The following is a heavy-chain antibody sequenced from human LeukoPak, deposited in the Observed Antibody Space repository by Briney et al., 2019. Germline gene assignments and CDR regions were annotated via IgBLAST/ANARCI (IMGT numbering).Heavy chain of an antibody. CDR3: ARVFSSGWSTGSDY. CDR2: ISSSSSYI. D-gene: IGHD6-19*01. V-gene: IGHV3-21*01. J-gene: IGHJ4*02. Sequence: PGGSLRLSCAASGFTFNSYGMNWVRQAPGKGLEWVSSISSSSSYIYYADSVKGRFTISRDNAKNSLYLQMNSLRAEDTAVYYCARVFSSGWSTGSDYWGQGTLVTVSS. CDR1: GFTFNSYG.